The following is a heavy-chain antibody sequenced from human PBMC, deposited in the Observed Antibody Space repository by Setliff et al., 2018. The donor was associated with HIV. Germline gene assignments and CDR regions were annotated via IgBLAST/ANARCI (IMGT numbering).Heavy chain of an antibody. CDR3: ARVKGVYCSSVSCYPSWFDP. CDR2: IYYSGST. CDR1: GGSVSSNSYY. Sequence: SETLSLTCTVSGGSVSSNSYYWGWIRQPLGKGLEWIGSIYYSGSTYYNPSLRSRVTISVDTSKTQFSLNLSSVTAADTAVYYCARVKGVYCSSVSCYPSWFDPWGQGTLVTVSS. D-gene: IGHD2-2*01. J-gene: IGHJ5*02. V-gene: IGHV4-39*01.